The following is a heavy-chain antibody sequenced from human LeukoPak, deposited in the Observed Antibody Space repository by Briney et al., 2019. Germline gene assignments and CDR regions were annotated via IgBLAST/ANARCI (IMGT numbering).Heavy chain of an antibody. J-gene: IGHJ3*02. CDR3: ARDYSGGWTTVTFDAFDI. CDR2: IRYDGSNK. Sequence: GGSLRLSCAASGFTFSSYGMHWVRQAPGKGLEWVAFIRYDGSNKYYADSVKGRFTISRDNSKNTLYLQMNSLRAEDTAVYYCARDYSGGWTTVTFDAFDIWGQGTMVTVSS. D-gene: IGHD4-17*01. CDR1: GFTFSSYG. V-gene: IGHV3-30*02.